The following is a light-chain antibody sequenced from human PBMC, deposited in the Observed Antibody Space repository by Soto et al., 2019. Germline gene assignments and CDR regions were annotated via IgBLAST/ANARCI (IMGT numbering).Light chain of an antibody. V-gene: IGKV3-20*01. CDR3: QQHATSPWT. CDR2: RAS. CDR1: QSVTSNY. J-gene: IGKJ1*01. Sequence: EIVLTQSPGTLSLSPGERATLSCRATQSVTSNYLAWYQQRPGQAPRLLIYRASSRATGIPDRFSGSGSGTDFTLTISRLEPEDFAVYYCQQHATSPWTFGQGTKVEIK.